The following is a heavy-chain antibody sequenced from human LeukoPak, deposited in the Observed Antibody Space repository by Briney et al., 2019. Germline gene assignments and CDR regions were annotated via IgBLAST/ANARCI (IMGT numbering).Heavy chain of an antibody. CDR1: GASISSGTYS. CDR3: ARGDGSGSGRWLDP. V-gene: IGHV4-30-2*01. Sequence: SETLSLTCTVSGASISSGTYSWSWIRQPPGEGLEWIGYIYHTGSTYYNPSLKGRVTISVDRSKNQFSLNLNFVTAADTALYYCARGDGSGSGRWLDPWGQGTLITVSS. D-gene: IGHD3-10*01. J-gene: IGHJ5*02. CDR2: IYHTGST.